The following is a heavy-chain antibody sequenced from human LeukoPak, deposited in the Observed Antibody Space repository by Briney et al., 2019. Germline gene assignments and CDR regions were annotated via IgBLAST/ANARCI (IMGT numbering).Heavy chain of an antibody. CDR3: ARDLMVRGETGAFDI. V-gene: IGHV3-30*04. D-gene: IGHD3-10*01. CDR1: GFTFSTYN. Sequence: GGSLRLSCAASGFTFSTYNMHWVRQAPGKGLEWVAVISYDGINKYYADSVKGRFTVSRDNSKNTLFLQMNSLSADDTAVYCCARDLMVRGETGAFDIWGQGTMATVSS. J-gene: IGHJ3*02. CDR2: ISYDGINK.